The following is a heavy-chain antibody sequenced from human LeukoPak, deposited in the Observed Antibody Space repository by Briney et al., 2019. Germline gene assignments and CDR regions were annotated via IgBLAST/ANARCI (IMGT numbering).Heavy chain of an antibody. V-gene: IGHV4-31*03. D-gene: IGHD1/OR15-1a*01. CDR2: IYYSGST. Sequence: SQTLSLTCTVSGGSISSGGYYCSWIRQHPGKGLEWIGYIYYSGSTYYNPSLKSRVTISVDTSKNQFSLKLSSVTAADTAVYHCARVGADLTGTPFDYWGQGTLVSVSS. J-gene: IGHJ4*02. CDR1: GGSISSGGYY. CDR3: ARVGADLTGTPFDY.